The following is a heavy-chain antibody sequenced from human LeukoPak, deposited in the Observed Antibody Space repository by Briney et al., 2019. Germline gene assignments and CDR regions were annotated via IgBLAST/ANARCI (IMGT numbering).Heavy chain of an antibody. D-gene: IGHD6-6*01. CDR3: ARDRPSDWFDP. Sequence: SETLSLTCTVSGGSISSGGYYWSWIRQHPGKGLEWIGYIYYSGSTYYNPSLKSRVTIPVDTSKNQFSLKLSSVTAADTAVYYCARDRPSDWFDPWGQGTLATVSS. CDR2: IYYSGST. CDR1: GGSISSGGYY. V-gene: IGHV4-31*03. J-gene: IGHJ5*02.